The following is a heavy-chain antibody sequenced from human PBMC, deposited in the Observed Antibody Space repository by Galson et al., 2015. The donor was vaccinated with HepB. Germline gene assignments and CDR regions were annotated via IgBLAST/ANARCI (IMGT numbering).Heavy chain of an antibody. J-gene: IGHJ4*02. D-gene: IGHD6-19*01. CDR3: AADQRAVAAFDY. CDR1: GFTFANVW. CDR2: IKSKVDGGTT. Sequence: SLRLSCAASGFTFANVWMSWVRQAPGKGLEWVGRIKSKVDGGTTDYAAPVKGRFTISRDDSKSMLFLQMNSLKTEDTAVYYCAADQRAVAAFDYWGQGTLLTVSS. V-gene: IGHV3-15*01.